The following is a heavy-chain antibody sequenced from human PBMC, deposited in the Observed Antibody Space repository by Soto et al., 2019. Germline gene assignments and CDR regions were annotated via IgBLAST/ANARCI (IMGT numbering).Heavy chain of an antibody. J-gene: IGHJ4*02. CDR1: GFTFSSYA. Sequence: GGSLRLSCAASGFTFSSYAMSWVRQAPGKGLEWVSAISGSGGSTYYADSVKGRFTISRDNSKNTLYLQMNSLRAEDTAVYYCAKYYYGSGSYYKHHTFDYWGQGTLVSVSS. CDR2: ISGSGGST. D-gene: IGHD3-10*01. V-gene: IGHV3-23*01. CDR3: AKYYYGSGSYYKHHTFDY.